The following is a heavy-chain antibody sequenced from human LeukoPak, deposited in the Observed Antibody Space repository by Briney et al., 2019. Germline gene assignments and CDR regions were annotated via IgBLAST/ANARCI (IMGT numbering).Heavy chain of an antibody. CDR2: ISGSGGST. CDR3: AWGEPHLRAFDY. J-gene: IGHJ4*02. V-gene: IGHV3-23*01. D-gene: IGHD3-16*01. CDR1: GGSISSYY. Sequence: ETLSLTRTVSGGSISSYYWSWIRQAPGKGLECVSAISGSGGSTYYADSVKGRFTISRDNSKNTLYLQMNSLRAEDTAVYYCAWGEPHLRAFDYWGQGTLVTVSS.